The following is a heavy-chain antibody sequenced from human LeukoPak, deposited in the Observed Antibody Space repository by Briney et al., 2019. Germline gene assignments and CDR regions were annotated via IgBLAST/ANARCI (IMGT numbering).Heavy chain of an antibody. J-gene: IGHJ6*02. Sequence: PSETLSLTCTVSDGSISSYYWSWIRQPPGKGLVWIGYIYYGGSTNYNPSLKSRVTISVDTSKNQFSLELSSVTAADTAVYYCVRDDSGMDVWGQGTTVTVSS. D-gene: IGHD2-21*01. V-gene: IGHV4-59*01. CDR3: VRDDSGMDV. CDR1: DGSISSYY. CDR2: IYYGGST.